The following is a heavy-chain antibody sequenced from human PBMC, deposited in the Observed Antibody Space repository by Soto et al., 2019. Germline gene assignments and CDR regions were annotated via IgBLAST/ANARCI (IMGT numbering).Heavy chain of an antibody. J-gene: IGHJ1*01. CDR2: IYYSGST. D-gene: IGHD2-15*01. CDR3: ARDQGRYCSGGSCYSGEYFQH. CDR1: GGSISSYS. Sequence: SETLSLTCTVSGGSISSYSWSWIRQPPGKGMEWIGYIYYSGSTNYNPSIKSRVTISVDTSKNQFSLMLSSVTAADTAVYYCARDQGRYCSGGSCYSGEYFQHWGQGTLVTVSS. V-gene: IGHV4-59*01.